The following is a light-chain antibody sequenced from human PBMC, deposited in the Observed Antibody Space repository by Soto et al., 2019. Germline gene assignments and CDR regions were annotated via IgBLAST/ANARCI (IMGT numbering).Light chain of an antibody. CDR3: QQYNNRALT. V-gene: IGKV3-15*01. CDR1: QSVSSN. J-gene: IGKJ4*01. Sequence: EIVMTQSPATLSVSTGERATLSCRASQSVSSNLAWYQQKPGQAPRLLIYGASTRATGIPARFSGSGSGTEFTLTISSLQSEDFAVYYCQQYNNRALTFGGGTKVEI. CDR2: GAS.